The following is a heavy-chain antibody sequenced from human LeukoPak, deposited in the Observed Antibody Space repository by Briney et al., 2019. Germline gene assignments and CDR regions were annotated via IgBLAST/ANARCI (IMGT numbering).Heavy chain of an antibody. CDR2: ISSSSSYI. D-gene: IGHD2-8*02. CDR1: GFTFSSYS. Sequence: GGSLRLSCAASGFTFSSYSMNWVRQAPGKGLEWVSSISSSSSYIYYADSVKGRFTISRDNAKNSLYLQMNSLRAEDTAVYYCANICTGGVSRDYWGQGTLVTVSS. J-gene: IGHJ4*02. V-gene: IGHV3-21*01. CDR3: ANICTGGVSRDY.